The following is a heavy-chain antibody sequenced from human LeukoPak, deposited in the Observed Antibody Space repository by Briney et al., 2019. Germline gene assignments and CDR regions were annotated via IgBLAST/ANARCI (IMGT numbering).Heavy chain of an antibody. V-gene: IGHV3-30*02. J-gene: IGHJ4*02. CDR1: GFTFSSYG. D-gene: IGHD3-3*01. CDR2: IRYDGSNK. Sequence: GGSLRLSCAASGFTFSSYGMHWVRQAPGKGLEWVAFIRYDGSNKYYADSVKGRFTISRDNSKNTLYLQINSLRAEDTAVYYCAKDERITIFGVEYYFDYWGQGTLVTVSS. CDR3: AKDERITIFGVEYYFDY.